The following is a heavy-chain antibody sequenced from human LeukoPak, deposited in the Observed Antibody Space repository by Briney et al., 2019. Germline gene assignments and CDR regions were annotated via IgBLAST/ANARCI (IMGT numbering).Heavy chain of an antibody. D-gene: IGHD3-22*01. CDR2: INHSGST. V-gene: IGHV4-34*01. Sequence: SETLSLTCAVYGGSFSGYYWSWIRQPPGKGLEWIGEINHSGSTNYNPSLKSRVTISVDTSKNQFSLKLSSVTAADTAVYYCARDQGEDSSGYYYGFDYWGQGTLVTVSS. J-gene: IGHJ4*02. CDR1: GGSFSGYY. CDR3: ARDQGEDSSGYYYGFDY.